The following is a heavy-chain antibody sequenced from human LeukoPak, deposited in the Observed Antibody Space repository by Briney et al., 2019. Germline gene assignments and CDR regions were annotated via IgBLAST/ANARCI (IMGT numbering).Heavy chain of an antibody. D-gene: IGHD1-26*01. J-gene: IGHJ3*02. CDR3: ASLNPFSGRRNAFDI. Sequence: SETLSLTCAVHGGSFSGYYWSWIRQPPGQGLEWIGEVNHSGTARYNPSLESRVTISVDTSKSQSSLNVYFVTAADTAVYYCASLNPFSGRRNAFDIWGQGAWSPSLQ. V-gene: IGHV4-34*01. CDR2: VNHSGTA. CDR1: GGSFSGYY.